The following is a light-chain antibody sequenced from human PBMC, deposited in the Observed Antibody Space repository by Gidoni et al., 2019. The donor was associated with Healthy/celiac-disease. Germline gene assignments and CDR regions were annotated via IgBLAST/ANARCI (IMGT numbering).Light chain of an antibody. CDR3: AAWDDSLSGRV. CDR2: RNT. Sequence: QSVLTHPPSASGPPGQRVTIPCSGRSSNTGSNYVYCYQQLPGTAPKLLIYRNTQRPSGVPDRFSGSKSGTSASLAIRGLRSEDEADYYCAAWDDSLSGRVFGGGTKLXV. CDR1: SSNTGSNY. J-gene: IGLJ2*01. V-gene: IGLV1-47*01.